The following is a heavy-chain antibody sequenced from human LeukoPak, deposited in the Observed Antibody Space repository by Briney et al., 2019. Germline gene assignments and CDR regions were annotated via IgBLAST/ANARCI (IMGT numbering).Heavy chain of an antibody. Sequence: RASVKVSCKASGYTFTSYAISWVRQAPGQGLEWMGGIIPIFGTANYAQKFQGRVTITADKSTSTAYMELSSLRSDDTAVYYCARDREAAGYYFDYWGQGTLVTVSS. CDR3: ARDREAAGYYFDY. CDR2: IIPIFGTA. CDR1: GYTFTSYA. V-gene: IGHV1-69*06. J-gene: IGHJ4*02. D-gene: IGHD6-13*01.